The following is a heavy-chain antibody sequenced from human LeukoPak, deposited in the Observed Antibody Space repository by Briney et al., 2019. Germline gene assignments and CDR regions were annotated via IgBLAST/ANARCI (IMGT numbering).Heavy chain of an antibody. CDR2: INSDGSST. V-gene: IGHV3-74*01. CDR3: ARYLGDYNFDY. CDR1: GFTFSSYW. D-gene: IGHD4-17*01. J-gene: IGHJ4*02. Sequence: PGGSLRLSCAASGFTFSSYWMHWVRQAPGKGLVWVSRINSDGSSTSYADSVKGRFTISRDNAKNTLYLQMNSLRAKDTAVYYCARYLGDYNFDYWGQGTLVTVSS.